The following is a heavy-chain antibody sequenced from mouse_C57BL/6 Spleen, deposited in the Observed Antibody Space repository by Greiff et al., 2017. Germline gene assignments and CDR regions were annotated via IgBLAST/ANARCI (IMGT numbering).Heavy chain of an antibody. Sequence: VQLQQPGAELVKPGASVKLSCKASGYTFTSYWMHWVKQRPGRGLGWIGRIDPNSGGTKYNEKFKSKATLTVDKPSSTAYMQLSSLTSEDSAVYYCARGPYYGYDDGDYWGQGTTLTVSS. CDR1: GYTFTSYW. V-gene: IGHV1-72*01. D-gene: IGHD2-9*01. J-gene: IGHJ2*01. CDR2: IDPNSGGT. CDR3: ARGPYYGYDDGDY.